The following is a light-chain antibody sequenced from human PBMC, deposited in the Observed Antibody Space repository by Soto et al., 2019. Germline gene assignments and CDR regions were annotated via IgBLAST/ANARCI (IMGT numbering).Light chain of an antibody. CDR2: EVS. Sequence: QSALTQPPSASGSTGQSVTISCTGTSSDVGGYNYVSWYQQHPGKAPKLMIYEVSKRPSGVPDRFSGSKSGNTASLTVSGLQADDEADYYCSSYPGSNNCHVVFGGGTKLTVL. CDR1: SSDVGGYNY. V-gene: IGLV2-8*01. CDR3: SSYPGSNNCHVV. J-gene: IGLJ2*01.